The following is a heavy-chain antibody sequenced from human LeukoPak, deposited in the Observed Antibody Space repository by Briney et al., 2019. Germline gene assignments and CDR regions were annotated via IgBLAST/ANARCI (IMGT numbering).Heavy chain of an antibody. Sequence: AASVKVSCKASGYTFTGYYMHWVRQAPGQGLEWMGWINPNSGGTNYAQKFQGRVTMTRDTSISTAYMELSRLRSDDTAVYYCARCFVRGVNPILGYYGMDVWGQGTTVTVSS. CDR2: INPNSGGT. J-gene: IGHJ6*02. V-gene: IGHV1-2*02. D-gene: IGHD3-10*02. CDR1: GYTFTGYY. CDR3: ARCFVRGVNPILGYYGMDV.